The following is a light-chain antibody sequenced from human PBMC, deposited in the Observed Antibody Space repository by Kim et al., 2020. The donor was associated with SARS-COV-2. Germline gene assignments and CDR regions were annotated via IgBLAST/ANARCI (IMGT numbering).Light chain of an antibody. CDR2: KAS. J-gene: IGKJ1*01. CDR3: QHYSAYPWT. Sequence: AVVGDRVTITCRASKSISTWVAWYQQKPGKAPNLLIYKASILESGVPSRFSGSASGTDFTLTITSLQPDDFGTYYCQHYSAYPWTFGQGTKVDIK. V-gene: IGKV1-5*03. CDR1: KSISTW.